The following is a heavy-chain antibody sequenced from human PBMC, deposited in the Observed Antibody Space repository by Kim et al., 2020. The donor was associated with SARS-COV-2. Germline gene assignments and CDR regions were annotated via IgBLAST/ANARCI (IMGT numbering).Heavy chain of an antibody. D-gene: IGHD3-9*01. CDR2: INAGNGNT. J-gene: IGHJ6*02. CDR3: ARSPRLDILTGIGPLYYYYGMDV. Sequence: ASVKVSCKASGYTFTSYAMHWVRQAPGQRLEWMGWINAGNGNTKYSQKFQGRVTITRDTSASTAYMELSSLRSEDTAVYYCARSPRLDILTGIGPLYYYYGMDVWGQGTTVTVSS. V-gene: IGHV1-3*01. CDR1: GYTFTSYA.